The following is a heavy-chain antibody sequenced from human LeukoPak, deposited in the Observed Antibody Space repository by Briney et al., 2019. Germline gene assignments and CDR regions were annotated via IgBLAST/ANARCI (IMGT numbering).Heavy chain of an antibody. V-gene: IGHV3-30*18. CDR1: GFTLSSYG. CDR3: AKISSFRTGASGSYHY. CDR2: ISYDGSNK. D-gene: IGHD1-26*01. Sequence: GGSLRLSCAASGFTLSSYGMHWVRQAPGKGLEWVAVISYDGSNKYYAGSVKGRFTISRDNSKNTLYLQMNSLRAEDTAVYYCAKISSFRTGASGSYHYWGQGTLVTVSS. J-gene: IGHJ4*02.